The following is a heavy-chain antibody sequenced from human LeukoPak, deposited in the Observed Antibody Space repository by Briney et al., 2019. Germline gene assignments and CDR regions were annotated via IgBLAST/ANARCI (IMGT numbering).Heavy chain of an antibody. CDR3: ARAGGYCSSTSCYET. CDR2: ISAYNGNT. CDR1: GYTFTSYG. Sequence: GAPVKVSCKASGYTFTSYGISWVRQAPGQGLEWMGWISAYNGNTNYAQKLQGRVTMTTDTSTSTAYMELRSLRSDDTAVYYCARAGGYCSSTSCYETWGQGTLVTVSS. J-gene: IGHJ5*02. V-gene: IGHV1-18*01. D-gene: IGHD2-2*01.